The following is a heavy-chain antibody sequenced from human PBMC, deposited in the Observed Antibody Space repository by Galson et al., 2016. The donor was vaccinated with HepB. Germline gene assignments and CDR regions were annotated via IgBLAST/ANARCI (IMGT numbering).Heavy chain of an antibody. CDR1: GFTFSSYW. CDR3: ARGTFCSGDSCYSPAFDM. Sequence: SLRLSCAASGFTFSSYWMSWVRQAPGKRLECVVNIKQDGSEQYYVDSVKGRFTISRDNAKKSLYLQMNSLRAEDTAVYYCARGTFCSGDSCYSPAFDMWGQGTMVTVSS. CDR2: IKQDGSEQ. V-gene: IGHV3-7*02. J-gene: IGHJ3*02. D-gene: IGHD2-15*01.